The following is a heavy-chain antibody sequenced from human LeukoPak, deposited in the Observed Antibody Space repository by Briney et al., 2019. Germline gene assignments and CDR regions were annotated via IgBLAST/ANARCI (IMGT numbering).Heavy chain of an antibody. CDR1: RFTFNSYA. V-gene: IGHV3-30-3*01. CDR2: ISYDGSNK. CDR3: ARGDGLGELSSTLDS. D-gene: IGHD3-16*02. J-gene: IGHJ5*01. Sequence: GGSLRLACAAYRFTFNSYAMHWVRQAPGKGLEWVAVISYDGSNKYYADSVKGRFTISRDNSKNTLYLQMNSLRVEDTAVYYCARGDGLGELSSTLDSWGQGTLVTVSS.